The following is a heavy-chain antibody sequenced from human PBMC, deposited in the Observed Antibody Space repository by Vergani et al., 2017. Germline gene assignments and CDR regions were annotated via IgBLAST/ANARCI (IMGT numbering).Heavy chain of an antibody. D-gene: IGHD1-26*01. J-gene: IGHJ4*02. V-gene: IGHV4-39*07. CDR2: IYYSGNT. Sequence: QLQLQESGPGLVKPSETLSLTCTVSGSSISSSNYYWGWIRQPPGKGLEWIGNIYYSGNTYYNPSLESRVTISVDTSKNQFSLKLSSVTAADTAVYYCARDPKGATHDYWGQGTLVTVSS. CDR3: ARDPKGATHDY. CDR1: GSSISSSNYY.